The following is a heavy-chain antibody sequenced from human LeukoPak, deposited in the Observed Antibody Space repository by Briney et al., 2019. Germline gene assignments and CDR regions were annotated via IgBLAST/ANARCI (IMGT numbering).Heavy chain of an antibody. J-gene: IGHJ5*02. D-gene: IGHD2-2*02. V-gene: IGHV4-34*01. CDR3: ARGIVVVPAAIRRWWFDP. CDR2: INHSGST. Sequence: PSETLSLTCAVYGGSFSGYYWSWIRQPPGKGLEWIGEINHSGSTNYNPSLKSRVTISVDTSKNQFSLKLSSVTAADTAVYYCARGIVVVPAAIRRWWFDPWGQGTLATVSS. CDR1: GGSFSGYY.